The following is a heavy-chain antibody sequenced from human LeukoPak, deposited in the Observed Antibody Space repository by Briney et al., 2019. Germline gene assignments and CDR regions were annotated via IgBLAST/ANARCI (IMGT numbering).Heavy chain of an antibody. CDR2: IHTSGST. CDR3: AREDSSGYYAWFDP. CDR1: GGSISSGSYY. J-gene: IGHJ5*02. D-gene: IGHD3-22*01. Sequence: KPSQTLSLTCTVSGGSISSGSYYWSWLRQPAGKGLEWIGRIHTSGSTNYNPSLKSRVTISVDTSKNQFSLKLSSVTAADTAVYYCAREDSSGYYAWFDPWGQGTLVRLL. V-gene: IGHV4-61*02.